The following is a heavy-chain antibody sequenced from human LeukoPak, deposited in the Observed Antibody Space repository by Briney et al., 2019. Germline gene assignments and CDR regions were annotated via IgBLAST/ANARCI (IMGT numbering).Heavy chain of an antibody. CDR2: INGDGSNT. V-gene: IGHV3-74*01. D-gene: IGHD3-10*01. CDR1: GFTFRSFW. J-gene: IGHJ3*02. CDR3: ARGSGSYSSDAVDI. Sequence: TGGSLRLSCAASGFTFRSFWMHWVRQTPGKGLVWVSRINGDGSNTTYADSVKGRFTTSRDTAKNTVYLQMNSLRAEDTAVYYCARGSGSYSSDAVDIWGQGTMVTVSS.